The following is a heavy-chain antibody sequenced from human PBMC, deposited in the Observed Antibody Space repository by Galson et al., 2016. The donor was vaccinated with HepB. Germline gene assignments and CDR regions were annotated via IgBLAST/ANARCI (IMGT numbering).Heavy chain of an antibody. CDR2: LFSSGAS. V-gene: IGHV3-53*01. CDR1: GVTVSGTY. Sequence: SLRLSCAASGVTVSGTYMSWARQAPGKGLQWVSSLFSSGASFYTESLRGRFTVSRDTSTNTLYLQMNSLRADDSAVYYCEAYSDPFDVWGQGTVVTV. D-gene: IGHD3-16*01. J-gene: IGHJ3*01. CDR3: EAYSDPFDV.